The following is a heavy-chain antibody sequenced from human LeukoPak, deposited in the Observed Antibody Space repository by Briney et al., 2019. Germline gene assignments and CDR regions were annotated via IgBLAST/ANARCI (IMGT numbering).Heavy chain of an antibody. J-gene: IGHJ4*02. CDR1: GGSISSSSYY. V-gene: IGHV4-39*07. D-gene: IGHD4-11*01. Sequence: SETLSLTCTVSGGSISSSSYYWGWIRQPPGKGLEWIGSIYYSGSTYYNPSLKSRVTISVDTSKNQFSLKLSSVTAADTAVYYCARAPDYTNYVFPTDYWGQGTLVTVSS. CDR3: ARAPDYTNYVFPTDY. CDR2: IYYSGST.